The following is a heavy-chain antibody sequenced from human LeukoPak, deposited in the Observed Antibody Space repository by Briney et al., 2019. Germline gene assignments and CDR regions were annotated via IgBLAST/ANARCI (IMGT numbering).Heavy chain of an antibody. Sequence: PGGSLRLSCAASGITVSTNYMSWVRQAPGKGLERVSIAFSDGRTFYADSVKGRFTIPRDSSKNTVFLQMNSLRAEDTAVYYCARGDFDYWGQGTLVTVSS. J-gene: IGHJ4*02. V-gene: IGHV3-53*01. CDR1: GITVSTNY. CDR3: ARGDFDY. CDR2: AFSDGRT.